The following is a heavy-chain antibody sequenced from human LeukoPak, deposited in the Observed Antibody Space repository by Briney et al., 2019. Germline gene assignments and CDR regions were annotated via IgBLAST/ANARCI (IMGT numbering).Heavy chain of an antibody. V-gene: IGHV4-34*01. Sequence: SETLSLTCAVYGGSFSGYYWSWIRQPPGKGLEWIGEINHSGSTNYNPSLKGRVTISVDTSNNQFSLKLSSVTAADTAVYYCARHTYSYGYPRWFDPWGQGTLVTVSS. CDR1: GGSFSGYY. CDR3: ARHTYSYGYPRWFDP. CDR2: INHSGST. D-gene: IGHD5-18*01. J-gene: IGHJ5*02.